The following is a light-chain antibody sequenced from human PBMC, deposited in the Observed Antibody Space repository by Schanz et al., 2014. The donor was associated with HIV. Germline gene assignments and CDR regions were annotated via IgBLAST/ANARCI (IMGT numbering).Light chain of an antibody. J-gene: IGLJ3*02. CDR3: NSYPSSNTRV. Sequence: QSALTQPASVSGSPGQSITISCTGTSSDVGADNSVSWYQQHPGRAPRLLVYDVTYRPSGVSNRFSGSKSGNTASLTISRLQAGDEADYYCNSYPSSNTRVFGGGTKLTVL. CDR2: DVT. CDR1: SSDVGADNS. V-gene: IGLV2-14*03.